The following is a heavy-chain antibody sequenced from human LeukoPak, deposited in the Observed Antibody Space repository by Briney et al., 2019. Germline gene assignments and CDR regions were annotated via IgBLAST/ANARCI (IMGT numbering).Heavy chain of an antibody. V-gene: IGHV3-53*01. J-gene: IGHJ4*02. Sequence: GGSLRLSCAASGFTVSSNDMTWVRQAPGKGLDWVSVFYSGGSTYYADSVKGRFTISRDNSKNTLYLQMNSPRAEDTAVYYCASGHGSGSYYNDYWGQGTLVTVSS. CDR3: ASGHGSGSYYNDY. D-gene: IGHD3-10*01. CDR1: GFTVSSND. CDR2: FYSGGST.